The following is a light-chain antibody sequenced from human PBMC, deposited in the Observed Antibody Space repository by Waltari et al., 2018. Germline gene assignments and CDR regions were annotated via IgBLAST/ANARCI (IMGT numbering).Light chain of an antibody. CDR2: GTS. V-gene: IGLV1-40*01. J-gene: IGLJ3*02. CDR3: QSYDTTLSVV. Sequence: QSVLTQPPSVSGAPGQKVTISCTGSGSNIGAGYVVHWYQQLPRAAPQLLIYGTSSRPLGVPDRFFGSTAGTSASLAITGLQAEDEADYYCQSYDTTLSVVFGGGTKLTVL. CDR1: GSNIGAGYV.